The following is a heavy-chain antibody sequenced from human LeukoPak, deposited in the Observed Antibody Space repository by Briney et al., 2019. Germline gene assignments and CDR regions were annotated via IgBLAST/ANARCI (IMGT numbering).Heavy chain of an antibody. CDR1: GFTFSSYG. D-gene: IGHD3-3*01. V-gene: IGHV3-23*01. CDR3: AKRRSDWSGDAFDI. Sequence: GGSLRLSCAASGFTFSSYGMHWVRQAPGKGLEWVSAISGSGGSTYYADPVKGRFTISRDNSKNTLYLQMNSLRAEDTAVYYCAKRRSDWSGDAFDIWGQGTMVTISS. CDR2: ISGSGGST. J-gene: IGHJ3*02.